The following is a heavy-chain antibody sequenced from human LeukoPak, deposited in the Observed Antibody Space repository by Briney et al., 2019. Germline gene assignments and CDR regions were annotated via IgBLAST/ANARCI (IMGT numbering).Heavy chain of an antibody. V-gene: IGHV3-9*01. CDR2: ISWNSGNI. D-gene: IGHD6-19*01. CDR1: GFSFDDYA. Sequence: GRSLRLSCAASGFSFDDYAMHWVRQVPGKGLEWVSGISWNSGNIGYADSVKGRFTISRDNAKNSLYLQMNSLRAEDTAVYYCARRAVADDYWGQGTLVTVSS. J-gene: IGHJ4*02. CDR3: ARRAVADDY.